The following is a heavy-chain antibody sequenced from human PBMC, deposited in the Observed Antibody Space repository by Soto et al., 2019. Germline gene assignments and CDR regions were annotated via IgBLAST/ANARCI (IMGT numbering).Heavy chain of an antibody. CDR1: GYTFTSYA. J-gene: IGHJ5*02. D-gene: IGHD2-15*01. CDR3: ARVGRSYSNWFDP. Sequence: ASVKVSCKASGYTFTSYAMHWVHQAPGQRLEWMGWINAGNGNTKYSQKFQGRVTITRDTSASTAYMELSSLRSEDTAVYYCARVGRSYSNWFDPWGQGTLVTVSS. V-gene: IGHV1-3*01. CDR2: INAGNGNT.